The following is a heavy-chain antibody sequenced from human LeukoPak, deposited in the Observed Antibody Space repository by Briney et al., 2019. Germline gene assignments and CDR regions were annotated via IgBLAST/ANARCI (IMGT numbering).Heavy chain of an antibody. CDR3: AKDGIAPYGMDV. CDR2: ISWNRGSI. Sequence: GRSLRLSCAASGFTFDDYAMHWVRHAPGKGLEWVSGISWNRGSIGYADSVKGRFTISRDNAKNSLYLQMNSLRAEDTALYYCAKDGIAPYGMDVWGQGTTVTVSS. D-gene: IGHD2-15*01. V-gene: IGHV3-9*01. CDR1: GFTFDDYA. J-gene: IGHJ6*02.